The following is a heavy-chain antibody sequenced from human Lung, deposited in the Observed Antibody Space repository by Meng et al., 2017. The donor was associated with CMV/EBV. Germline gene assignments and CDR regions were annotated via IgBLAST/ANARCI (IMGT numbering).Heavy chain of an antibody. CDR2: INPNSGGT. Sequence: SVXVSCKASGYTFTGYYMHWVRQAPGQGLEWMGWINPNSGGTNYAQKLQGRVTMTRDTSISTAYMELSRLRSDDTAVYYCARDRYMRVGAPWDYWCQGTLVTVSS. D-gene: IGHD1-26*01. V-gene: IGHV1-2*02. J-gene: IGHJ4*02. CDR3: ARDRYMRVGAPWDY. CDR1: GYTFTGYY.